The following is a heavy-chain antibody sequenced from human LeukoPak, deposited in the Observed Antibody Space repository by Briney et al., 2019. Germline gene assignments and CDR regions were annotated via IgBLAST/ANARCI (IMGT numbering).Heavy chain of an antibody. Sequence: PSETLSLTCTVSGGSISSYYWSWIRQPPGKGLEWIGYIYYSGSTNYNPSLKSRVTISVDTSKNQFSLKLSSVTAADTAVYYHARLGLYGSGSYYNLLNWWFDLWGRGTLVTVSS. CDR1: GGSISSYY. CDR2: IYYSGST. V-gene: IGHV4-59*08. CDR3: ARLGLYGSGSYYNLLNWWFDL. D-gene: IGHD3-10*01. J-gene: IGHJ2*01.